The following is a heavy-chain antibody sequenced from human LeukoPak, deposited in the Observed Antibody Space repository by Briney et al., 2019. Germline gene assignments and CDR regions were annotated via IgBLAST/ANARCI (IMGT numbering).Heavy chain of an antibody. CDR3: ARGGWYPESFQH. V-gene: IGHV4-61*05. CDR1: GGSISSSTYY. J-gene: IGHJ1*01. CDR2: IYYSGST. Sequence: SETLSLTCTVSGGSISSSTYYWGWIRQPPGKGLDWIGYIYYSGSTNYNPSLKSRVTISVDTSKNQFSLKLSSVTAADTAVYYCARGGWYPESFQHWGQGALVTVSS. D-gene: IGHD6-19*01.